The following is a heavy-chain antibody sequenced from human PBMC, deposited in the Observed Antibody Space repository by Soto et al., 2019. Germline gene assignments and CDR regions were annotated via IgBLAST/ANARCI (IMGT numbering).Heavy chain of an antibody. Sequence: GGSLRLSCAASGFTFGDYYMNWIRQAPGKGLEWVSHISYSGSTIYYANSVKGRFTISRDNAKNSLYLQMNSLSAEDTAVYYCAREDYCSGGACYSNHYWGQGTLVTVSS. CDR3: AREDYCSGGACYSNHY. V-gene: IGHV3-11*01. CDR1: GFTFGDYY. J-gene: IGHJ4*02. CDR2: ISYSGSTI. D-gene: IGHD2-15*01.